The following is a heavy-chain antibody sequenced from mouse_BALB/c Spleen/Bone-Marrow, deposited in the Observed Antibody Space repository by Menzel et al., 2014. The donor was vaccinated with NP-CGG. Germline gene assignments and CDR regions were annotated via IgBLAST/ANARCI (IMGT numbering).Heavy chain of an antibody. D-gene: IGHD3-2*01. Sequence: VKLQESGAELVRPGTSVKMSCKAAGYTLTNYWIGWIKQRPGHGLEWIGDIYPGGGYTNYNEKFQGKATLTADTSSSTAYMQLSSLTSEDSAIFYCAIRGDISGYGFAYWGQGTLVTVSA. CDR2: IYPGGGYT. CDR1: GYTLTNYW. CDR3: AIRGDISGYGFAY. V-gene: IGHV1-63*02. J-gene: IGHJ3*01.